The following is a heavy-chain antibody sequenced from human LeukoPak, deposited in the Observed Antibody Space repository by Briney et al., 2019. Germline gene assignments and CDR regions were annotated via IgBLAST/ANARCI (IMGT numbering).Heavy chain of an antibody. J-gene: IGHJ6*03. CDR3: ARLPSNMDV. V-gene: IGHV4-34*01. CDR1: GGSFSGYY. CDR2: IYYSGST. Sequence: PSETLSLTCAVYGGSFSGYYWSWIRQPPEKGLEWIGSIYYSGSTYYNPSLKSRVTISVDTSKNQFSLKLSSVTAADTAVYYCARLPSNMDVWGKGTTVTISS.